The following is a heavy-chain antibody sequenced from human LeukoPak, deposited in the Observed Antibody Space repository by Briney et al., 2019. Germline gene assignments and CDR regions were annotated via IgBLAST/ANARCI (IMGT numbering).Heavy chain of an antibody. CDR2: ISNPSSTK. Sequence: GGSLRLSCDASGFIFSDYYMSWARQAPGKGLEWISYISNPSSTKYYADSVKGRFTISRDNAKNSLYLQMISLGPDDTAVYYCARYYTRQSWYFDLWGRGTLVTVSS. V-gene: IGHV3-11*04. CDR1: GFIFSDYY. CDR3: ARYYTRQSWYFDL. J-gene: IGHJ2*01. D-gene: IGHD3-10*01.